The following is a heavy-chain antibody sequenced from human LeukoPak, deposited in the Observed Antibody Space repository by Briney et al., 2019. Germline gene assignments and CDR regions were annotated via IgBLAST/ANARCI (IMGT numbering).Heavy chain of an antibody. Sequence: GASVKVSCKASGYTFTGYYMHWVRQAPGQGLEWMGWINPNSGGTNYAQKFQGRVTMTRDTSISTAYMELSRLRSDDTAVYYCAGGNSGSSSYYYYYYMDVWGKGTTVTVSS. CDR1: GYTFTGYY. V-gene: IGHV1-2*02. J-gene: IGHJ6*03. CDR2: INPNSGGT. D-gene: IGHD6-13*01. CDR3: AGGNSGSSSYYYYYYMDV.